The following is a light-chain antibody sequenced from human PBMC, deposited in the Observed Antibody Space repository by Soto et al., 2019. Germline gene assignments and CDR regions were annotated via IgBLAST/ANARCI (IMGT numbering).Light chain of an antibody. CDR1: SSDIGGYNY. CDR3: TSYTATSTLEV. V-gene: IGLV2-14*03. J-gene: IGLJ2*01. Sequence: QSALTQPASVSGSPGQSITISCTGTSSDIGGYNYVSWYQQHPGKAPKLIIFDVTYRPSGVSNRFSGSKSGNTASLTISGLQAEDEADYYCTSYTATSTLEVFGGGTQL. CDR2: DVT.